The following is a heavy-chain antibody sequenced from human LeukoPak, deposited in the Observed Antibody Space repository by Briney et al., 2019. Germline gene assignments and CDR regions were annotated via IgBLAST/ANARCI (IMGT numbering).Heavy chain of an antibody. J-gene: IGHJ4*02. CDR1: GGIFSNSA. D-gene: IGHD2-2*01. CDR2: IIPMFRTT. V-gene: IGHV1-69*13. Sequence: ASVKVSCKVSGGIFSNSAISWVRHDPGQGLEYMGGIIPMFRTTNYARRFQGRLTITADESTSTTYMELSSLRSEDTAVYYCARDLADIVVDPPAMPYYFDYWGQGTVVTVSS. CDR3: ARDLADIVVDPPAMPYYFDY.